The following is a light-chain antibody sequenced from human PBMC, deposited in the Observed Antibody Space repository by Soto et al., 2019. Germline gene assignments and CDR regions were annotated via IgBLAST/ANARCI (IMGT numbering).Light chain of an antibody. CDR1: QSISSW. CDR2: DAS. CDR3: QQYNSYSWT. Sequence: DIQMTQSPSTLSASVGDRVTITCRASQSISSWLAWYQQKPGKAPKLLIYDASSLESGVPSRFSGSGSGTESILTISSLQPDDFATYYCQQYNSYSWTFGQGTKVDIK. J-gene: IGKJ1*01. V-gene: IGKV1-5*01.